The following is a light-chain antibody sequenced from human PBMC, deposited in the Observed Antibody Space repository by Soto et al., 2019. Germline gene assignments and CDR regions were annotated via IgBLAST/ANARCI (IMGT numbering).Light chain of an antibody. CDR2: DPS. CDR3: HHYNSYPGT. CDR1: QSVTSW. Sequence: DVQMTQSPSTLSASVGDRVTITCRASQSVTSWLAWYQQKPGKAPKVLIYDPSSLESGVPSRFSGSGSGTEFTLTISSLHPDDFATYYCHHYNSYPGTFGQGTKVEIK. V-gene: IGKV1-5*01. J-gene: IGKJ1*01.